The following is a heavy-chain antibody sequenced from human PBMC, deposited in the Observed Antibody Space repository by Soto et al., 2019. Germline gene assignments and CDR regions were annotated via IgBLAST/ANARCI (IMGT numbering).Heavy chain of an antibody. V-gene: IGHV4-34*01. CDR1: GGSFTPYH. Sequence: SETMCLTWAVDGGSFTPYHWSWIRQNTGKGLEWIGEVNHSGNTNYNPSLKSRVTISIDTFRKQFSLKMNSVTAADTAVYYCARGVPSTACLYYDFFSWGLGTMVTVSS. D-gene: IGHD3-3*01. J-gene: IGHJ3*01. CDR3: ARGVPSTACLYYDFFS. CDR2: VNHSGNT.